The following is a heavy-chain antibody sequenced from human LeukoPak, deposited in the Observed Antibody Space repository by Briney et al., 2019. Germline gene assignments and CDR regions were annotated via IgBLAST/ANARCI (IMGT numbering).Heavy chain of an antibody. D-gene: IGHD3-22*01. CDR1: GYTFTSYG. Sequence: ASVKVSCKASGYTFTSYGISWVRQAPGQGLEWMGWISAYNGNTNYAQKLQGRVTITADESTSTAYMELSSLRSEDTAVYYCASYVYYDSSGYYLYYFDYWGQGTLVTVSS. J-gene: IGHJ4*02. V-gene: IGHV1-18*01. CDR3: ASYVYYDSSGYYLYYFDY. CDR2: ISAYNGNT.